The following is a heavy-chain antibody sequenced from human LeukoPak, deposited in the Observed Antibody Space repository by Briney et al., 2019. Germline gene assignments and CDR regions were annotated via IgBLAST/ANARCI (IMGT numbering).Heavy chain of an antibody. CDR3: ATDIPGDQGVGVGY. V-gene: IGHV1-24*01. J-gene: IGHJ4*02. Sequence: ASVKVSRKVSGSTLTESSIHWVRQAPGKGLEWMGGFDPEDAETLYAQKFKGRVTMTEDTSSDTAYMDLSSLRSEDTAVYYCATDIPGDQGVGVGYWGQGTLVTVSS. D-gene: IGHD1-14*01. CDR2: FDPEDAET. CDR1: GSTLTESS.